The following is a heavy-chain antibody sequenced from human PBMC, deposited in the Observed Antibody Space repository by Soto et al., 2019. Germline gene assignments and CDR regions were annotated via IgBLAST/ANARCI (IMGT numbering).Heavy chain of an antibody. CDR2: ISKDGSQK. V-gene: IGHV3-33*05. J-gene: IGHJ4*02. Sequence: PGGFLRLSCAASGSTLSDYGMYWVRQAPGKGLEWVGVISKDGSQKHYAASMKGRFTISRDNSKNTLYLQMNSLRAEDTAVYYCARAMYSSKTDFDYWDQGTLVAVTA. CDR1: GSTLSDYG. CDR3: ARAMYSSKTDFDY. D-gene: IGHD6-13*01.